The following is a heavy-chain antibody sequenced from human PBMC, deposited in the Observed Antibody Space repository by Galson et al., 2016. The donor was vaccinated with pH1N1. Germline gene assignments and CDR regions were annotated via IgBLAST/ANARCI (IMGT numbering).Heavy chain of an antibody. J-gene: IGHJ3*02. Sequence: SLRLSCAAAGFTLENYIMNWVRQAPGKGLEWVSSISSNSGYIYYADSVKGRFTISRDNAKNSLYLQMNRLRVEDTAIYYCATLWYTPSNAFDIWGQGTKVTVSS. CDR1: GFTLENYI. D-gene: IGHD6-13*01. CDR2: ISSNSGYI. V-gene: IGHV3-21*06. CDR3: ATLWYTPSNAFDI.